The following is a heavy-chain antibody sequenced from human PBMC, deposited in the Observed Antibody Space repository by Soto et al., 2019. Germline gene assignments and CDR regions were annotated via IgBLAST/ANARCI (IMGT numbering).Heavy chain of an antibody. CDR2: TYYRSKWYN. J-gene: IGHJ4*02. D-gene: IGHD3-9*01. CDR1: GDSVSSNSAA. V-gene: IGHV6-1*01. Sequence: SQTLSLTCAISGDSVSSNSAAWNWIRQSPSRGLEWLGRTYYRSKWYNDYAVSVKSRITINPDTSKNQFSLQLNSVTPEDTAVYYCARDEALYYDILTGYYNWDYFDYWGQGTLVTVSS. CDR3: ARDEALYYDILTGYYNWDYFDY.